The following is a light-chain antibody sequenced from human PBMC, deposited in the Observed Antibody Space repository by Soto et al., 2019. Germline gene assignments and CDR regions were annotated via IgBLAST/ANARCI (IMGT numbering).Light chain of an antibody. J-gene: IGLJ1*01. V-gene: IGLV2-14*01. CDR3: CSFTTSSTYV. Sequence: QSALTQPASVSGSPGQSITISCTGTSSDVGGYNYVSWYQQYPGKAPKVMIYDVTNRPSGVSNRFSGPRSGNTASLTISGLQAEDEADYYCCSFTTSSTYVFGTGTKLTVL. CDR1: SSDVGGYNY. CDR2: DVT.